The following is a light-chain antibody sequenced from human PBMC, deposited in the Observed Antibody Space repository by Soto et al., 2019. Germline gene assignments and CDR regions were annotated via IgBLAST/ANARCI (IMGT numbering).Light chain of an antibody. Sequence: DIVMTQSPATLSASPGERATISCRASQGVSSNLAWYQQKPGQAPRLLIYGASTRDTGIPARFSGSGSGTEFTLTISSLQSEDFAVYYCQQYNNWPPCTFGQGTKVEIK. CDR2: GAS. CDR3: QQYNNWPPCT. V-gene: IGKV3-15*01. CDR1: QGVSSN. J-gene: IGKJ1*01.